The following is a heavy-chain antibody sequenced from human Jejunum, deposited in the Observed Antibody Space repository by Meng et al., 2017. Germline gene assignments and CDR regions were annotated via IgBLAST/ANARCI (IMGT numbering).Heavy chain of an antibody. Sequence: GGSLRLSCAASGFTFNIFDMSWVRQAPGKGLGWVAVISGSGTYTYYADSVKGRFTISRDNSQNTLYLQMNSLRVEDTAVYYCVKGGSGSPGPDPWGQGTLVTVSS. J-gene: IGHJ5*02. CDR1: GFTFNIFD. CDR2: ISGSGTYT. CDR3: VKGGSGSPGPDP. D-gene: IGHD1-26*01. V-gene: IGHV3-23*01.